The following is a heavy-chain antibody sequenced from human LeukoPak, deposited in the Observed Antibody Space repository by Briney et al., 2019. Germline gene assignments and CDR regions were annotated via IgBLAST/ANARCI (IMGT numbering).Heavy chain of an antibody. CDR1: GGSISSGSYY. CDR2: IYTSGST. V-gene: IGHV4-61*02. D-gene: IGHD3-10*01. Sequence: SQTLSLTCTVSGGSISSGSYYWSWIRQPAGKGLEWIGRIYTSGSTNYNPSLKSRVTISVDTSKNQFSLKLSSVTAADTAVYYCATLGEYDAFDIWGQGTMVTVSS. J-gene: IGHJ3*02. CDR3: ATLGEYDAFDI.